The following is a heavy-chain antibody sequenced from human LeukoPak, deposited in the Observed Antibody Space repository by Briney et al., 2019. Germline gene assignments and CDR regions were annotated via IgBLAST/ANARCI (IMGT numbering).Heavy chain of an antibody. CDR3: AKDAAAVTGRRAGFDY. J-gene: IGHJ4*02. CDR2: ISDGGTNT. Sequence: PGGSLRLSCAASRFISSTYSMSWVRQAPGKGPEWVSSISDGGTNTYYADSVKGRFTISRDNSKNTLSLQMNNLRDEDTAVYYCAKDAAAVTGRRAGFDYWGQGTLVTVSS. CDR1: RFISSTYS. D-gene: IGHD6-19*01. V-gene: IGHV3-23*01.